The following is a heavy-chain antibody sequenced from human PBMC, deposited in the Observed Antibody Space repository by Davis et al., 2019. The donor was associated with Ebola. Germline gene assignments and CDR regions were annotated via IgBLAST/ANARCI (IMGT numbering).Heavy chain of an antibody. CDR3: ARGTTRGGNWYFSL. Sequence: SETLSLTCTVSGDSISSGSYYWSWIRQSAGKGLEWIARISSSGKTYHNPSLQSRVTMSLETSKNQFSLNVNSVTAADTAVYYCARGTTRGGNWYFSLWGRGALVIVSS. CDR2: ISSSGKT. V-gene: IGHV4-61*02. J-gene: IGHJ2*01. CDR1: GDSISSGSYY. D-gene: IGHD1-7*01.